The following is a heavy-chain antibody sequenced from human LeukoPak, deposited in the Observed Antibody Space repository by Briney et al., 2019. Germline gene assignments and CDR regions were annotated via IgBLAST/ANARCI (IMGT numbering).Heavy chain of an antibody. Sequence: ASVKVSCKASGYTFTSYAMHWVRQAPGQRLEWMGWINAGNGNTKYSQKFQGRVTITRDTSASTAHMELSSLRSEDTAVYYCARDKGTHPRGWFDPWGQGTLVTVSS. J-gene: IGHJ5*02. D-gene: IGHD3-10*01. V-gene: IGHV1-3*01. CDR1: GYTFTSYA. CDR3: ARDKGTHPRGWFDP. CDR2: INAGNGNT.